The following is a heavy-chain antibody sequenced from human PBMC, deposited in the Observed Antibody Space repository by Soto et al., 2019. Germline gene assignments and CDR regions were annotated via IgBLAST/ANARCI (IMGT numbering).Heavy chain of an antibody. J-gene: IGHJ5*02. V-gene: IGHV4-61*01. CDR3: ARDLPIAAAQGSWFDP. D-gene: IGHD6-13*01. CDR2: IYYSGST. Sequence: QVQLQESGPGLVKPSETLSLTCTVSGGSVSSGSYYWSWIRQPPGKGLEWIGYIYYSGSTNYNPSLKSRVTISVDTSKNQFSLKLSSVTAADTAVYYCARDLPIAAAQGSWFDPWGQGTLVTVSS. CDR1: GGSVSSGSYY.